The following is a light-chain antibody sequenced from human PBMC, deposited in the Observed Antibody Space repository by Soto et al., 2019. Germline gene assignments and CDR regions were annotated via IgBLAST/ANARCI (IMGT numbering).Light chain of an antibody. Sequence: QSALTQTPSASGSPGQSVSVSCTGTSSDVGFYNYVSWHHQHPGTVPKLMVYEVNTQPSGVPDRFSGSKSGNTASLNVAGLQSEDEADYYCATYAGVNNVFGTGTKLTVL. CDR1: SSDVGFYNY. J-gene: IGLJ1*01. CDR3: ATYAGVNNV. V-gene: IGLV2-8*01. CDR2: EVN.